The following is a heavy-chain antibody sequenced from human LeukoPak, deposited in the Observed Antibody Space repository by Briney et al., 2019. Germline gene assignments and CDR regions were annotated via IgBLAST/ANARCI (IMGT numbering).Heavy chain of an antibody. V-gene: IGHV4-4*07. CDR2: IYTSGST. Sequence: SETLSLTCTVSGGSISSYYWSWIRQPAGKGLEWIGRIYTSGSTNYNPSLKSRVTMSVDTSKNQFSLKLSSVTAADTAVYYCARLRKWSSGPSFDYWGQGTLVTVSS. J-gene: IGHJ4*02. CDR3: ARLRKWSSGPSFDY. D-gene: IGHD3-22*01. CDR1: GGSISSYY.